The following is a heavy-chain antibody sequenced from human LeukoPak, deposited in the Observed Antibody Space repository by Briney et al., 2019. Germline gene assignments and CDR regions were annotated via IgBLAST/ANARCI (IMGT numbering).Heavy chain of an antibody. Sequence: PGGSLRLSCAASEFTFSSYEIHWVRQAPGKGLAWVSYISSSGSTKLYSDSVRGRFTISRDNAKNSLYLQMNSLRAEDTAVYYCAREGSYYFDYWGRGTLVTVSS. V-gene: IGHV3-48*03. J-gene: IGHJ4*02. CDR3: AREGSYYFDY. CDR2: ISSSGSTK. CDR1: EFTFSSYE.